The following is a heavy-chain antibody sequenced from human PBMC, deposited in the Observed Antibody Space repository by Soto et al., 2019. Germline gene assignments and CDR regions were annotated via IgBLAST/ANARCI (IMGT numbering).Heavy chain of an antibody. V-gene: IGHV3-30*18. Sequence: QVQLVESGGGVVQPGRSLRLSCAASGFTFSSYGMHWVRQAPGKGLEWVAVISYDGSNKYYADSVKGRFTISRDNSKNTLYRQMNSLRAEDTAVYYCAKERGEYSGYDLFYYYGMDVWGQGTTVTVSS. CDR1: GFTFSSYG. CDR2: ISYDGSNK. D-gene: IGHD5-12*01. J-gene: IGHJ6*02. CDR3: AKERGEYSGYDLFYYYGMDV.